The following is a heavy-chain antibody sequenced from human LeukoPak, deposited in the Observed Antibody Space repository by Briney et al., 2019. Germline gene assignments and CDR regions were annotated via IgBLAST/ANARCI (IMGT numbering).Heavy chain of an antibody. CDR3: ARVGQIVVVKALDY. J-gene: IGHJ4*02. Sequence: SETLSLTCAVYGGSFSGYYWSWIRQPPGKGLEWTGEINHSGSTNYNPSLKSRVTISVDTSKNQFSLKLSSVTAADTAVYYCARVGQIVVVKALDYWGQGTLVTVSS. CDR1: GGSFSGYY. D-gene: IGHD3-22*01. CDR2: INHSGST. V-gene: IGHV4-34*01.